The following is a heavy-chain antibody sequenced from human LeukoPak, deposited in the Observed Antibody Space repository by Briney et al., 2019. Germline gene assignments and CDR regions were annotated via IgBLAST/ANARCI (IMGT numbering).Heavy chain of an antibody. Sequence: ASVTVSCKASGYTFTGYFIHWVRQAPGQGVEWMGWISPDNGGTSYAQKFQGRVTMTRDTSISATYMELSRLRSDDTAVYYCARDQGGYSGFDYDCWGQGTLVTVSS. CDR2: ISPDNGGT. V-gene: IGHV1-2*02. D-gene: IGHD5-12*01. CDR3: ARDQGGYSGFDYDC. J-gene: IGHJ4*02. CDR1: GYTFTGYF.